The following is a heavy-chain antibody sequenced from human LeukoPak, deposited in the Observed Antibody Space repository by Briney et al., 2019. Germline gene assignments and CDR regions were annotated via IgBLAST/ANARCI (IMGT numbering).Heavy chain of an antibody. V-gene: IGHV3-23*01. Sequence: GGSLRLSCAASGFTFSSYAMSWVRQAPGKGLEWVSAISGSGGSTYYADSVKGRFTISRDNSKNTLYLQMNSLRAEGTAVYYCAKHPNSGSYSTYYYYHGMDVWGQGTTVTVSS. CDR3: AKHPNSGSYSTYYYYHGMDV. CDR2: ISGSGGST. J-gene: IGHJ6*02. CDR1: GFTFSSYA. D-gene: IGHD1-26*01.